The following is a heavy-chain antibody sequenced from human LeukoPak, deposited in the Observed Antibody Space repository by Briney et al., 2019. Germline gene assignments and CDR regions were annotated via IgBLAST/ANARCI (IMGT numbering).Heavy chain of an antibody. J-gene: IGHJ4*02. CDR2: IYYSGST. V-gene: IGHV4-59*12. CDR1: GGSISSYY. Sequence: SETLSLTCTVSGGSISSYYWSWIRQPPGRGLEWIGYIYYSGSTYYNPSLKSRVTISVDTSKNQFSLKLSSVTAADTAVYYCARDGDDSRPPDYWGQGTLVTVSS. CDR3: ARDGDDSRPPDY. D-gene: IGHD3-22*01.